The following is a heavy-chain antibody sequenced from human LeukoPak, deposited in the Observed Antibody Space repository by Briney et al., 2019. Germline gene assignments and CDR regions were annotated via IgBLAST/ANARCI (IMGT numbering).Heavy chain of an antibody. Sequence: PGRSLRLSCAASGFTFSTYTMHWVRQAPGKGLEWVSSISSSSSYIYYADSVKGRFTISRDNAKNSLYLLMNSLRAEDTALYYCARDGRGRDYCSSGSCYWYFDLWGRGTLVTVSS. J-gene: IGHJ2*01. CDR3: ARDGRGRDYCSSGSCYWYFDL. D-gene: IGHD2-15*01. V-gene: IGHV3-21*01. CDR1: GFTFSTYT. CDR2: ISSSSSYI.